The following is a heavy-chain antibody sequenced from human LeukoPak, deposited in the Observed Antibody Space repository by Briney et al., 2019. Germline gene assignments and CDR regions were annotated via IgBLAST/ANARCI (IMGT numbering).Heavy chain of an antibody. CDR3: ARQGTPHGNFDY. J-gene: IGHJ4*02. Sequence: GGSLRLSCAASGFTFSNYAMAWVRQAPGKGLEWVSAISGNGGRTYSADSVQGRFTISRDNAKKSLFLQMSSLRAEDTAIYYCARQGTPHGNFDYWGQGTLVTVSS. V-gene: IGHV3-23*01. CDR2: ISGNGGRT. CDR1: GFTFSNYA. D-gene: IGHD5-24*01.